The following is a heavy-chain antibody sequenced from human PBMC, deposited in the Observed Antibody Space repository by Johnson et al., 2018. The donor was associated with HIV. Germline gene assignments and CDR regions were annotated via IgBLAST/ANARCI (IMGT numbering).Heavy chain of an antibody. CDR1: GFTFSSYG. D-gene: IGHD2-15*01. J-gene: IGHJ3*02. CDR2: ISYDGSNK. Sequence: QMLLVESGGGVVQPGGSLRLSCAASGFTFSSYGMHWVRQAPGKGLEWVAVISYDGSNKYYADSVKGRFTISRDNSKNTLFLQMNSLRAEDTAVYYCARDGAIPPGQYCSGGSCHGGDAFDIWGQGTMVTVSS. CDR3: ARDGAIPPGQYCSGGSCHGGDAFDI. V-gene: IGHV3-33*05.